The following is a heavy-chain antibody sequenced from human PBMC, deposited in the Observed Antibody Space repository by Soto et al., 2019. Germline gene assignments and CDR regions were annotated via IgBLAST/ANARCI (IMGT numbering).Heavy chain of an antibody. CDR2: ITHRGST. CDR1: GGSFSGYY. Sequence: QVQLQQWGAGLLKPSETLSLTCAVYGGSFSGYYWSWIRQPPGKGLEWIGEITHRGSTKYNPSLKSRVTISVDTSKNQFSLKLSSVTAADTAVYYCARVDDYWGQGSLVTVSS. CDR3: ARVDDY. J-gene: IGHJ4*02. D-gene: IGHD3-9*01. V-gene: IGHV4-34*01.